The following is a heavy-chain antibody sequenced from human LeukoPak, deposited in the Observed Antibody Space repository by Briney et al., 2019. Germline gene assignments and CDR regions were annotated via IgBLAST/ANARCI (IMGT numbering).Heavy chain of an antibody. CDR2: ISWNSGSI. Sequence: GGSLRLSCAASGFTFDDYAMHWVRQAPGKGLEWVSGISWNSGSIGYADSVKGRFTISRDNARNSLYLQMNSLRAEDTAVYYCARDGGGSILNWFDPWGQGTLVTVSS. CDR3: ARDGGGSILNWFDP. J-gene: IGHJ5*02. CDR1: GFTFDDYA. D-gene: IGHD2-21*01. V-gene: IGHV3-9*01.